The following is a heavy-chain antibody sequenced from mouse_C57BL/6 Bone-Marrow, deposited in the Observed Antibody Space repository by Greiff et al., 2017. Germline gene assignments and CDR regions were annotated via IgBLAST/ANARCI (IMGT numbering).Heavy chain of an antibody. CDR2: IYPRSGNT. CDR1: GYTFTSYG. V-gene: IGHV1-81*01. J-gene: IGHJ3*01. D-gene: IGHD1-1*01. Sequence: QVQLQQSRAELARPGASVKLSCKASGYTFTSYGISWVKQRTGQGLEWIGEIYPRSGNTYYNEKFKGKATLTADKSSSTAYMELRSLTSEDAAVYFCARSLLLFAYWGQGTLVTVSA. CDR3: ARSLLLFAY.